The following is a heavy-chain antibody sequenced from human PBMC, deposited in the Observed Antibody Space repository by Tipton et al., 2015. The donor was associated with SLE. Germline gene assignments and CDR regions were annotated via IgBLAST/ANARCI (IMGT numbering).Heavy chain of an antibody. D-gene: IGHD6-13*01. CDR3: ARRSRTYGLDAFDI. V-gene: IGHV4-59*01. Sequence: TLSLTCTVSGGSISTYYWSWIRQPPGKGREWIGYIYYSGSTNYNPSLKSRITLSVDTSKKQFSLKLSSVTAADTAVYYCARRSRTYGLDAFDIWGQGTMVTVSS. CDR2: IYYSGST. J-gene: IGHJ3*02. CDR1: GGSISTYY.